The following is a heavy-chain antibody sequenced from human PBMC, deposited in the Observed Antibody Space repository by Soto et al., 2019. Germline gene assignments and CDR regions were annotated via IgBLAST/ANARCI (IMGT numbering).Heavy chain of an antibody. D-gene: IGHD2-2*01. J-gene: IGHJ3*02. Sequence: QVQLQESGPGLVKPSQTLSLTCTVSGGSISSGGYYWSWIRQHPGKGLEWIGYIYYSGSTYYNPYLKSRVTIAVATSKNQFSLKLSSVTAADTAVYYCARYCSSTSCYLDFDIWGQGTMVTVSS. CDR1: GGSISSGGYY. V-gene: IGHV4-31*03. CDR2: IYYSGST. CDR3: ARYCSSTSCYLDFDI.